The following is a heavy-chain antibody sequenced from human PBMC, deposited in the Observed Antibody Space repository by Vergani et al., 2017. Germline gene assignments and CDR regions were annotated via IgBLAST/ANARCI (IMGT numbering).Heavy chain of an antibody. CDR3: GTVKAGYSSSWNTLFYFDY. CDR1: GGTFSSYA. D-gene: IGHD6-13*01. CDR2: IIPIFGTA. Sequence: QVQLVQSGAEVKKPGSSVKVSCKASGGTFSSYAISWVRQAPGQGLEWMGRIIPIFGTANYAQKFQGRVTITADKSTSTAYMGLSSLRSEDTGVYYCGTVKAGYSSSWNTLFYFDYWGQGTLVTVSS. V-gene: IGHV1-69*14. J-gene: IGHJ4*02.